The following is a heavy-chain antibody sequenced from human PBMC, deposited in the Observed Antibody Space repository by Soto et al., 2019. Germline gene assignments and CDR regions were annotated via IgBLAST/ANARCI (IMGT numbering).Heavy chain of an antibody. CDR2: ISAYNGNT. D-gene: IGHD4-17*01. J-gene: IGHJ3*02. CDR3: ARDRYDYGDFGRDFDI. CDR1: GYTFTTSG. V-gene: IGHV1-18*01. Sequence: QVQLVQSGGEVKEPGASVKVSCEASGYTFTTSGISWVRQAPGQGLEWMGWISAYNGNTKYVQKFQGRVTMTTDTSTSTAYMELRSLRSDDTAVYYCARDRYDYGDFGRDFDIWGQGRMVTVSS.